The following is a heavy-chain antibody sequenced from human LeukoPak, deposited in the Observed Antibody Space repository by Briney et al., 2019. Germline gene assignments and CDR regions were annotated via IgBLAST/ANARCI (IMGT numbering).Heavy chain of an antibody. D-gene: IGHD6-13*01. J-gene: IGHJ3*02. V-gene: IGHV3-9*01. Sequence: PGRSLRLSCAASGFTFDDYAMHWVRQAPGKGLEWVSGISWNSGTIDYADSVKGRFTISRDNAKNSLYLQMNSLRAEDTAVYYCARTGTVNAFDIWGQGTMVTVSS. CDR3: ARTGTVNAFDI. CDR2: ISWNSGTI. CDR1: GFTFDDYA.